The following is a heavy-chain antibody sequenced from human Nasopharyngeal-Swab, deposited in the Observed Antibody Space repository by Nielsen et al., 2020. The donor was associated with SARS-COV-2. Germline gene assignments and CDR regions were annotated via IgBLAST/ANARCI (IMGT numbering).Heavy chain of an antibody. V-gene: IGHV3-72*01. CDR3: ARVGPPGSDSFDI. J-gene: IGHJ3*02. Sequence: GESLKISCAASGFTFRDHYMDWVRQAQGKGLEWVGRTRNKGYTYTTEYAASVKGRFTISRDDSKNSLNLQMNSLKIEDTAMYFCARVGPPGSDSFDIWGQGTMVTVSS. CDR2: TRNKGYTYTT. CDR1: GFTFRDHY. D-gene: IGHD1-26*01.